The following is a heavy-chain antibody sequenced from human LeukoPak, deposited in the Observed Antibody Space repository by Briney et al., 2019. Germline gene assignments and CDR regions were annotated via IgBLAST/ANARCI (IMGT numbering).Heavy chain of an antibody. J-gene: IGHJ4*02. Sequence: GESLKISCKGSGYSFTSYWIAWVRQMPGKGLEWMGIIYPSDSETTYSPSFQGQVTISADKSISTAYLQWSSLTASDTAMYYCARSVGATPLVYWGQGTPVTVSS. D-gene: IGHD1-26*01. CDR2: IYPSDSET. CDR3: ARSVGATPLVY. CDR1: GYSFTSYW. V-gene: IGHV5-51*01.